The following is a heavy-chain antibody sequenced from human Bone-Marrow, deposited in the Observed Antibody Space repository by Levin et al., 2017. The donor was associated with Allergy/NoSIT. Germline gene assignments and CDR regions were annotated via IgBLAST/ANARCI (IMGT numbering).Heavy chain of an antibody. CDR2: ISSYNGNT. D-gene: IGHD3-22*01. CDR3: ARVEYHDSSGYYGH. J-gene: IGHJ4*02. Sequence: ASVKVSCKASGYTFNIYGIVWVRQAPGQRLEWMGWISSYNGNTDYAQSLQDRVTMTTDTSTSTVYMELRSLRSDDTAMYYCARVEYHDSSGYYGHWGQGTLVTVSS. CDR1: GYTFNIYG. V-gene: IGHV1-18*01.